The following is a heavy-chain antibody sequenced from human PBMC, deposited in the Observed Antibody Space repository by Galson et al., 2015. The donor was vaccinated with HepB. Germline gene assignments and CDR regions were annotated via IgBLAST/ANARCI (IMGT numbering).Heavy chain of an antibody. D-gene: IGHD4-23*01. CDR2: IYHGDSET. CDR3: ASHYGANFYRLDY. J-gene: IGHJ4*01. V-gene: IGHV5-51*03. Sequence: QSGAEVKKPGESLKISCKRSGHSFTSYWIAWVRQMPGKGLEWMGIIYHGDSETRYSPSLQGQVTISADKSTTTAYLQWSSLKASDTAMYYCASHYGANFYRLDYLGHGTLVTVSS. CDR1: GHSFTSYW.